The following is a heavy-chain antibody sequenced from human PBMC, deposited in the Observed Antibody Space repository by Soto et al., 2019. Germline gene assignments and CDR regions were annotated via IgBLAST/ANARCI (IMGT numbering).Heavy chain of an antibody. CDR1: GESFSEYY. CDR2: NNRRGSS. D-gene: IGHD6-19*01. CDR3: AGVHPPPATVGGGWYADS. Sequence: QVQLQQWGAGLLKPSETLSLACAVDGESFSEYYWSWIRQPPGKGLEWIGENNRRGSSNYNPSLKSRVSIVVDSSRNQISLMLTSVSAAVTGFYYCAGVHPPPATVGGGWYADSWGAGTLVTVSS. V-gene: IGHV4-34*02. J-gene: IGHJ5*01.